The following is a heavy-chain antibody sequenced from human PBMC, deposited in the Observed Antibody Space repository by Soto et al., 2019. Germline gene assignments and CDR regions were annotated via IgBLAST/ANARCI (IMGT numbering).Heavy chain of an antibody. J-gene: IGHJ6*02. CDR1: GDSFTSYW. CDR2: IDPSDSYT. Sequence: GESLKISCKGSGDSFTSYWIIWVRQMPGKGLEWMGRIDPSDSYTNYSPSFQGHVTISADKSISTAYLQWSSLKASDTAMYYCARQPSSRMDVWGQGTMVTVSS. V-gene: IGHV5-10-1*01. CDR3: ARQPSSRMDV.